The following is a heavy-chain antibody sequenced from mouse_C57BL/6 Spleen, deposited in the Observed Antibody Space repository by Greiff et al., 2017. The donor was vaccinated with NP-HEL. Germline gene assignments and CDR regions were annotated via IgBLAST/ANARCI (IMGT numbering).Heavy chain of an antibody. CDR1: GFNIKDYY. J-gene: IGHJ3*01. V-gene: IGHV14-1*01. CDR2: IDPEDGDT. D-gene: IGHD1-1*01. CDR3: TTATVVATRAWFAY. Sequence: EVQLQQSGAELVRPGASVKLSCTASGFNIKDYYMHWVKQRPEQGLEWIGRIDPEDGDTEYAPKFQGKATMTADTSSNTAYMQLSSLTSEDTAVYYCTTATVVATRAWFAYWGQGTLVTGSA.